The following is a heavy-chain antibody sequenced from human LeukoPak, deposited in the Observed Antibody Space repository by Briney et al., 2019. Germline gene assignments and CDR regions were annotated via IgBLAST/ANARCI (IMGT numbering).Heavy chain of an antibody. D-gene: IGHD6-13*01. CDR1: GGSISSYY. Sequence: SETLSLTCSVSGGSISSYYWSWIRQSPGKGLEWIGYIHYYGNTNYNPSLKSRVTISIDTSNNQFSLKLSSVTAADTAVYYCAVSRIAATGTINYWGQGTLVTVSS. CDR3: AVSRIAATGTINY. V-gene: IGHV4-59*01. J-gene: IGHJ4*02. CDR2: IHYYGNT.